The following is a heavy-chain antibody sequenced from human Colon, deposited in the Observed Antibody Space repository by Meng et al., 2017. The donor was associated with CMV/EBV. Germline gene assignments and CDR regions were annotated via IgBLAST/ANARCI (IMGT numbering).Heavy chain of an antibody. CDR2: VSGSGGTT. D-gene: IGHD6-19*01. CDR1: GFTFSRHE. Sequence: GGSLRLSCTASGFTFSRHEMTWVRQAPGKGLEWVSYVSGSGGTTHYADSVKGRFTISRDNADNSLYLDMNSLRADDTGVYFCARAANSAWSPGVWCYGMDVWGQGITVTVSS. CDR3: ARAANSAWSPGVWCYGMDV. V-gene: IGHV3-48*03. J-gene: IGHJ6*02.